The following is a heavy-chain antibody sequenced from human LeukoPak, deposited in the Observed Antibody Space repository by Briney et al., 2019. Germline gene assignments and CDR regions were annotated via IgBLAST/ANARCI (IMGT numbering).Heavy chain of an antibody. V-gene: IGHV4-59*12. D-gene: IGHD5-24*01. CDR2: IHSSWSA. CDR1: GASLNDYY. Sequence: SEILPLNCTVSGASLNDYYWSGIRQPPRKALEWMVFIHSSWSANSKPSLPRRVTISIDTSNNHFSLNLRSLTAADTAVYFCPREEADGFNFGFDYGGQGTLAALSS. J-gene: IGHJ4*02. CDR3: PREEADGFNFGFDY.